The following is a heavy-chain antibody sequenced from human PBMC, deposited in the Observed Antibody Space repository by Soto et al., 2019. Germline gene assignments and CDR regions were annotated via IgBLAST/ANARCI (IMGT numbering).Heavy chain of an antibody. D-gene: IGHD3-3*01. J-gene: IGHJ4*02. CDR3: ARDRLHWSLSITFDY. CDR1: VYTFTTYA. V-gene: IGHV1-18*01. Sequence: ASVKVSCKASVYTFTTYAINWLRQAPGQGLEWMGWMNTYTGNTDYAQSLRGRVTMTRDTSTDTAYMELRSLRSDDTAMYYCARDRLHWSLSITFDYWXQGALVTVSS. CDR2: MNTYTGNT.